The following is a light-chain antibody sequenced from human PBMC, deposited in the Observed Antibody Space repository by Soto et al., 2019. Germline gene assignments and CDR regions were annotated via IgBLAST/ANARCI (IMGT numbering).Light chain of an antibody. V-gene: IGKV3-20*01. Sequence: EFVLTQSPGTLSLSPGERATLSCRASQTVRNNYLAWYQQKPGQAPRLLIYDASRRATGIPDRFSGGGSGTDFTLTISRLEHEDFEVYYCQQFSSYPLTLGGGTKVDIK. CDR2: DAS. CDR1: QTVRNNY. J-gene: IGKJ4*01. CDR3: QQFSSYPLT.